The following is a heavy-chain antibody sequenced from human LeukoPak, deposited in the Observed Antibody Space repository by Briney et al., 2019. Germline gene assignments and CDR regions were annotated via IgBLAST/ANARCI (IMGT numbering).Heavy chain of an antibody. V-gene: IGHV1-46*01. CDR3: AKLRTVVKRNDAFDI. Sequence: GASVKVSCKASGYTFPSYYIHWVRQPPGQGLEWMGIINSSGGTTSYAQKFQDRVTMTRDTSTSTVYMELTSLRYEDTAMYYCAKLRTVVKRNDAFDIWGQGTMVTVSS. CDR2: INSSGGTT. J-gene: IGHJ3*02. CDR1: GYTFPSYY. D-gene: IGHD3-22*01.